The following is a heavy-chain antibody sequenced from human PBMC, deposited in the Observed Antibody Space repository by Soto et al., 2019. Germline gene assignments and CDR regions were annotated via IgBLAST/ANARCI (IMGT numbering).Heavy chain of an antibody. D-gene: IGHD3-22*01. CDR3: ATYYYDSSGYYYGTVPY. V-gene: IGHV3-66*01. Sequence: PGGSLRLSCAASGFTVSSNYMSWVRQAPGKGLEWVSVIYSGGSTYYADSMKGRFTISRDNSKNTLYLQMNSLRAEDTAVYYCATYYYDSSGYYYGTVPYWGQGTLVTVSS. CDR2: IYSGGST. J-gene: IGHJ4*02. CDR1: GFTVSSNY.